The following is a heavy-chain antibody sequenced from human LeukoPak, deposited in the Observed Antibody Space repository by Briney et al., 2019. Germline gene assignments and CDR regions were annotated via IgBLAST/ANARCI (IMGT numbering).Heavy chain of an antibody. CDR2: IDWDDDK. CDR3: ARIWAGPDYFDY. CDR1: GFSLRTGGMC. J-gene: IGHJ4*02. Sequence: SGPALVKPTQTLTLTCTFSGFSLRTGGMCVNWIRQPPGKALEWLGRIDWDDDKYYSTSLKTRLTISKDTSKNQVVLTMTNVDPVDTATYYCARIWAGPDYFDYWGQGTLVTVSS. V-gene: IGHV2-70*11.